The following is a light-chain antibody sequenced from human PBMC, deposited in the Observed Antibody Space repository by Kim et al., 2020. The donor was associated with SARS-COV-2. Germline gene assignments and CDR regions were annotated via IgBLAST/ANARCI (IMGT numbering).Light chain of an antibody. V-gene: IGKV4-1*01. CDR1: QSVLYSSNNKNY. CDR2: WAS. J-gene: IGKJ4*01. Sequence: DIVMTQSPDSLAVSLVERANINCKSSQSVLYSSNNKNYLAWYQQKPGQPPKLPIYWASTRESGVPDRFSGSGSGTDFTLTISSLQAEDVAVYYWQQYYSTPRAFGGGAKVDSK. CDR3: QQYYSTPRA.